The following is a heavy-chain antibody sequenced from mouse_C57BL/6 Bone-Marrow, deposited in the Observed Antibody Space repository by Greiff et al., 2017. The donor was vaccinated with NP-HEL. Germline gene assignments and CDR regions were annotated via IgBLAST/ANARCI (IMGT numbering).Heavy chain of an antibody. V-gene: IGHV1-42*01. CDR1: GYSFTGYY. J-gene: IGHJ2*01. Sequence: EVKLVESGPELVKPGASVKISCKASGYSFTGYYMNWVKQSPEKSLEWIGEINPSTGGTTYNQKFKAKATLTVDKSSSSAYMQLKSLTSEDSAVYYCARDSSGYNFDYWGQGTTLTVSS. D-gene: IGHD3-2*02. CDR2: INPSTGGT. CDR3: ARDSSGYNFDY.